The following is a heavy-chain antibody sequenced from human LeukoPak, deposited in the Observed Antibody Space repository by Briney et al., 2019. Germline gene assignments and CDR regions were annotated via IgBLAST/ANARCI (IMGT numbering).Heavy chain of an antibody. CDR2: IFHSGST. V-gene: IGHV4-30-2*01. CDR3: ARVYRGTFDY. D-gene: IGHD3-16*01. J-gene: IGHJ4*02. CDR1: GGSTSSGGYS. Sequence: SETLSLTCAVSGGSTSSGGYSWSWIRQPPGKGLEWIGYIFHSGSTYYNPSLKSRVTISVDRSKNQFSLKLSSVTAADTAVYYCARVYRGTFDYWGQGTLVTVSS.